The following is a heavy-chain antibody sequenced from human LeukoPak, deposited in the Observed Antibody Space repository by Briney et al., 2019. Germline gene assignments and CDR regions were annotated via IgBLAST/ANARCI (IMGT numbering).Heavy chain of an antibody. CDR3: ARGIWCGGDCGYGMDV. J-gene: IGHJ6*02. CDR2: ISYDGSNK. D-gene: IGHD2-21*02. V-gene: IGHV3-30-3*01. Sequence: GGSLRLSCAASGFTFSSYAMHWVRQAPGKGLEWVAVISYDGSNKYYADSVRGRFTISRDNSKNTLYLQMNSLRAEDTAVYYFARGIWCGGDCGYGMDVWGQGTTVTVSS. CDR1: GFTFSSYA.